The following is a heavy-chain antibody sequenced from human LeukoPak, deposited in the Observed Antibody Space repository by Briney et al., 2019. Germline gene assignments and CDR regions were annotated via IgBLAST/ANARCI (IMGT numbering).Heavy chain of an antibody. CDR2: ISYDGSNK. Sequence: GGSLRLSCAASGFTFSSYGMHWVRQAPGKGLEWVAVISYDGSNKYYADSVKGRFTISRDNSKNTLYLQMNSLRAEDTAVYYCAKDRYDFWSGYLSYWGQGTLVTVSS. CDR3: AKDRYDFWSGYLSY. V-gene: IGHV3-30*18. J-gene: IGHJ4*02. D-gene: IGHD3-3*01. CDR1: GFTFSSYG.